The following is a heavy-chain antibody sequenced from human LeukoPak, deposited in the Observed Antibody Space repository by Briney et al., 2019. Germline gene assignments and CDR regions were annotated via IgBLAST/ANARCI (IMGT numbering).Heavy chain of an antibody. J-gene: IGHJ4*02. CDR2: INHSGST. CDR1: GGSFSGYY. D-gene: IGHD2-8*01. Sequence: SETLSLTCAVYGGSFSGYYWSWIRQPPGKGLEWIGEINHSGSTNYNPSLKSRVTISVDTSKNQFSLKLSSVTAADTAVYYCARPPYCTNGVCYDYWGQGTLVTVSS. CDR3: ARPPYCTNGVCYDY. V-gene: IGHV4-34*01.